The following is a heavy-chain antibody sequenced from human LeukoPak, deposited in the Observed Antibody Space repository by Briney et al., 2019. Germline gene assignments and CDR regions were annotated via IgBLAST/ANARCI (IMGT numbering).Heavy chain of an antibody. Sequence: SETLSLTCTVSGGSISSYYWSWIRQPPGKGLEWIGYIYYSGSTNYNPSLKSRVTISVDTSKNQFSLKLSSVTAADTAVYYCARIIYSYGPQEYYFDYWGQGTLVTVSP. D-gene: IGHD5-18*01. CDR2: IYYSGST. J-gene: IGHJ4*02. CDR1: GGSISSYY. V-gene: IGHV4-59*08. CDR3: ARIIYSYGPQEYYFDY.